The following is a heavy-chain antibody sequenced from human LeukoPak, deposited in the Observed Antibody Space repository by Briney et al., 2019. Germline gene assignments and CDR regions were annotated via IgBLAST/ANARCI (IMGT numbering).Heavy chain of an antibody. Sequence: PSETLSLTCTVSGDSLTNFYWSWIRQPAGKGLEWIGRVYTNERTKYNPSLKSRLTMSVDTSSNQVFLMLTSVSAADTAVYYCARDVGFPARFDSWGQGILVTVSS. D-gene: IGHD1-26*01. J-gene: IGHJ5*01. CDR3: ARDVGFPARFDS. V-gene: IGHV4-4*07. CDR1: GDSLTNFY. CDR2: VYTNERT.